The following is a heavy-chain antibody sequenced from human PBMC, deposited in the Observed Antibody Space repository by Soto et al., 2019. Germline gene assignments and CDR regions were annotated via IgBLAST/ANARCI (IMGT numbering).Heavy chain of an antibody. CDR1: GGTFSSYA. CDR3: ARRDSTREYRCLRDFYYGRGV. CDR2: IIPIFGTA. D-gene: IGHD3-22*01. J-gene: IGHJ6*02. Sequence: ASVKVSCKASGGTFSSYAISWVRQAPGQALEWMGGIIPIFGTANYAQKFQGRVTITADESTSTAYMEMSSLRSEDTAGYYCARRDSTREYRCLRDFYYGRGVLDQGTTITASS. V-gene: IGHV1-69*13.